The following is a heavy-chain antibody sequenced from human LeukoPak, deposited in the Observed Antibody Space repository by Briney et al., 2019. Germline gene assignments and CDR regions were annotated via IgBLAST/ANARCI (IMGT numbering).Heavy chain of an antibody. D-gene: IGHD3-10*01. CDR3: AILVRGVINNWFYP. CDR2: IYYSGST. Sequence: SETLSLTCTVSGGSISSGGYYWSWIPQHPGKGLEWIGYIYYSGSTYYNPSLKSRVTISVDTSNNQFSLKLSSVTAADTAVYYCAILVRGVINNWFYPWGHGTIVTAAS. V-gene: IGHV4-31*03. J-gene: IGHJ5*02. CDR1: GGSISSGGYY.